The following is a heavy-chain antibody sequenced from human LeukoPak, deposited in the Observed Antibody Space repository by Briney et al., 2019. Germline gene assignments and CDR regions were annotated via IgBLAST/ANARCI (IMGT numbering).Heavy chain of an antibody. V-gene: IGHV4-59*01. J-gene: IGHJ4*02. CDR3: ARAFSSGWYPYSIGGLWFDY. Sequence: PSETLSLTCTVSGGSISSYYWSWIRQPPGKGLEWIGYIYYTGSTNYNPSLKSRVTISVATSKNQFSLKLTSVSAADTAVYYCARAFSSGWYPYSIGGLWFDYWGQGTLVTVSS. CDR1: GGSISSYY. D-gene: IGHD6-19*01. CDR2: IYYTGST.